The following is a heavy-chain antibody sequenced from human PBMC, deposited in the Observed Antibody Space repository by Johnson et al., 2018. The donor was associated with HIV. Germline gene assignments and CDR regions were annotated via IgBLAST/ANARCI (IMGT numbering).Heavy chain of an antibody. V-gene: IGHV3-11*04. D-gene: IGHD5-12*01. J-gene: IGHJ3*02. CDR3: AKCRGLGARGAFDI. CDR1: GFTFSDYY. Sequence: VQLVESGGGLVKPGGSLRLSCAASGFTFSDYYMSWIRQAPGKGLEWVSYISSSGSTIYYADSVKGRFTISRDSSKNTLYLQMSSLRAEDTAVYYCAKCRGLGARGAFDIWGQGTMVTVSS. CDR2: ISSSGSTI.